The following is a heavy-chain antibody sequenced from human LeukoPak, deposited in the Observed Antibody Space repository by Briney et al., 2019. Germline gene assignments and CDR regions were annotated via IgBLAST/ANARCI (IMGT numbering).Heavy chain of an antibody. CDR3: APWGLYGDYEGEDAFDI. D-gene: IGHD4-17*01. V-gene: IGHV3-23*01. CDR2: ISGSGGST. J-gene: IGHJ3*02. CDR1: GFTFSSYA. Sequence: PGGSLRLSCAASGFTFSSYAMSWVRQAPGKGLEWVSAISGSGGSTYYADSVKGRFTISRDNSKNTLYLQMNSLRAEDTAVYYCAPWGLYGDYEGEDAFDIWGQGTMVTVSS.